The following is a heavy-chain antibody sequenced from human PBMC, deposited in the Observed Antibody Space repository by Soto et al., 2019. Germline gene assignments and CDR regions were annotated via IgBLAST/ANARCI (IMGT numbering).Heavy chain of an antibody. Sequence: SETLSLTCTVSGGSIRSGGYYWSWVRQNPRRGLEWIGNIYYSGNTYYNPSLKSRLTISVGTSKNQFSLNLSSATAADTAVYYCARDRLMATAGTARHYFGLDVWGQGTTVTVSS. CDR2: IYYSGNT. J-gene: IGHJ6*02. D-gene: IGHD5-18*01. CDR1: GGSIRSGGYY. V-gene: IGHV4-31*03. CDR3: ARDRLMATAGTARHYFGLDV.